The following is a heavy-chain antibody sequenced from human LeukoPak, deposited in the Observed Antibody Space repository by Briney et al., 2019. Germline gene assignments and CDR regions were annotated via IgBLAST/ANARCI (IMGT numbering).Heavy chain of an antibody. V-gene: IGHV1-46*01. D-gene: IGHD2-2*01. J-gene: IGHJ4*02. CDR2: INPSGGST. CDR1: GYTFTSYY. CDR3: AKDDRLSSGYASSDY. Sequence: ASVKVSCKASGYTFTSYYMHWVRQAPGQGLEWMGIINPSGGSTSYAQKFQGRVTMTRDTSTSTVYMELSSLRSEDTAVYYCAKDDRLSSGYASSDYWGQGTLVTVSS.